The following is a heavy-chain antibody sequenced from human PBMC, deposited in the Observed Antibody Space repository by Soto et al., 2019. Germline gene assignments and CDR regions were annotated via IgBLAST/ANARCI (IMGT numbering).Heavy chain of an antibody. CDR3: AHIVVAGLGYYFDY. CDR1: GFSLSSTRMA. CDR2: IYWDDDK. D-gene: IGHD6-19*01. V-gene: IGHV2-5*02. J-gene: IGHJ4*02. Sequence: QITLKESGPTLVKPTQTLTLTCTFSGFSLSSTRMAVGWIRQPPGKALEWLALIYWDDDKRYSPFLKSRPTITQDTSKNQVVLTMSNMDPVDTARYYCAHIVVAGLGYYFDYWGQGTLVTVSS.